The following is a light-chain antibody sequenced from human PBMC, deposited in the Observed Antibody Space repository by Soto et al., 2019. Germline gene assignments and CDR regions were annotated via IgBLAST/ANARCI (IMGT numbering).Light chain of an antibody. CDR2: DAS. V-gene: IGKV3-11*01. Sequence: EIVLTQSPATLSLSPGERATLSCRASQSVSSYLAWYQQKPGQAPRLLIYDASNRATGIPARFSGSGSGTDFTLTTSSLEPEDFAVYYCQQRSNWITFGQGTRLENK. CDR3: QQRSNWIT. J-gene: IGKJ5*01. CDR1: QSVSSY.